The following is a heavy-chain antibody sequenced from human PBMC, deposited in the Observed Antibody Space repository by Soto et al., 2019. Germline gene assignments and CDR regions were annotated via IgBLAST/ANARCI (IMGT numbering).Heavy chain of an antibody. CDR3: SRDKMGATADY. D-gene: IGHD1-26*01. CDR1: GFAFSSYW. J-gene: IGHJ4*02. CDR2: SNSDGSST. V-gene: IGHV3-74*01. Sequence: EVQLVESGGGLVQPGGSLRLSCAASGFAFSSYWMHWVRQAPGKGLVWVSRSNSDGSSTSYADSVKGRFTISRDNAKNTLYLQMNSLRGEDTAVYYCSRDKMGATADYWGQGSLVTVSS.